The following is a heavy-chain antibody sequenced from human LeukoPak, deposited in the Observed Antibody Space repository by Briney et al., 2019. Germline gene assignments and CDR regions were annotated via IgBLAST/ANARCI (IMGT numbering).Heavy chain of an antibody. J-gene: IGHJ6*02. D-gene: IGHD6-13*01. Sequence: AGGSLRLSCAASGFTFSSYAMSWVRQAPGKGLEWVSAISGSGGSTYYADTVKGRFTIDRDNSKNTLYLQMNSLRAEDTAVYYCAKDRVGIAAARVGYYYYYGMDVWGQGTTVTVSS. CDR1: GFTFSSYA. V-gene: IGHV3-23*01. CDR2: ISGSGGST. CDR3: AKDRVGIAAARVGYYYYYGMDV.